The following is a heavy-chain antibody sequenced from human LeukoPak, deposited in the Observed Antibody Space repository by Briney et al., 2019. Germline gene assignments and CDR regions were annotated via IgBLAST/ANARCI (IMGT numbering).Heavy chain of an antibody. V-gene: IGHV3-21*01. CDR1: GFPFSTYS. Sequence: PGGSLRLSCAASGFPFSTYSMNWVRQTPGKGLEWVSSISSSSNYIYYADSVKGRFTISRDNAKNSLYLQMNSLRAEDTAVYYCAREMGTWTARLSFYYYYMDVWGKGTTVTVSS. D-gene: IGHD3-16*01. CDR2: ISSSSNYI. CDR3: AREMGTWTARLSFYYYYMDV. J-gene: IGHJ6*03.